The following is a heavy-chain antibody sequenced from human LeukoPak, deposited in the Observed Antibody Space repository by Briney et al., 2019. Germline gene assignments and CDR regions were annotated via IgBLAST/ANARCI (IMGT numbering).Heavy chain of an antibody. CDR2: IYYSGST. V-gene: IGHV4-30-4*08. J-gene: IGHJ4*02. CDR1: GGSISSGDYY. CDR3: AREGKSGYYDSSGYYYLTVFDY. Sequence: SQTLSLTCTVSGGSISSGDYYWSWIRQPPGKGLEWIGYIYYSGSTYYNPSLKSRVTISVDTSKDQFSLKLSSVTAADTAVYYCAREGKSGYYDSSGYYYLTVFDYWGQGTLVTVPS. D-gene: IGHD3-22*01.